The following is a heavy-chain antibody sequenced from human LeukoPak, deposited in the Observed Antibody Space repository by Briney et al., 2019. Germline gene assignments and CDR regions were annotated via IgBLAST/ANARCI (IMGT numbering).Heavy chain of an antibody. CDR3: PHFRGGSFDF. CDR1: GGSISSTNYY. Sequence: PSETLSLTCSVSGGSISSTNYYWGWIRQPPGEGVEWSGSIYYRGSIYYHPSLKSRLTISVHASKNHFSLRLSSVPAAAAAMYYWPHFRGGSFDFRGQGAMVTVS. V-gene: IGHV4-39*01. CDR2: IYYRGSI. D-gene: IGHD3-16*01. J-gene: IGHJ3*01.